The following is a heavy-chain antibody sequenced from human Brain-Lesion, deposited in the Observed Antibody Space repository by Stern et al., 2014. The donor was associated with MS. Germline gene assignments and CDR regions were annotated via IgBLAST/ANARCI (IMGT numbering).Heavy chain of an antibody. CDR1: GFTFSSYV. CDR3: ARDVGYGDYGTLVLGY. J-gene: IGHJ4*02. D-gene: IGHD4-17*01. CDR2: IWNDGTNK. V-gene: IGHV3-33*01. Sequence: QVQLVQSGGGVVQPGGSLRLSCAASGFTFSSYVMHWVRQAPGKGLERGALIWNDGTNKFYADSVKGRFTISRGNSQNTLHLQMNSLRVEDTAVYYCARDVGYGDYGTLVLGYWGQGTLVTVSS.